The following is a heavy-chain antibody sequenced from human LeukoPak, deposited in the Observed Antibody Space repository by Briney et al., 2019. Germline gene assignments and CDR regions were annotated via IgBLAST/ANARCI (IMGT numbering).Heavy chain of an antibody. Sequence: SETLSLTCTVSGDSISTYYWSWIRQPPGKGLEWIGNIYYSGSTYYNPSLKSRVTISVDTSKNQFSLKLSSVTAADTAVYYCARLSGYSTGWYPNNPYYFDYWGQGTLVTVSS. CDR3: ARLSGYSTGWYPNNPYYFDY. CDR1: GDSISTYY. V-gene: IGHV4-59*04. CDR2: IYYSGST. J-gene: IGHJ4*02. D-gene: IGHD6-19*01.